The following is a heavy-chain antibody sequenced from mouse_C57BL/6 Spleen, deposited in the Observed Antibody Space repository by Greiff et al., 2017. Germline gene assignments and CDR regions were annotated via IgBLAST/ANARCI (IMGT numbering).Heavy chain of an antibody. CDR3: ARSYYGSSYYFDY. D-gene: IGHD1-1*01. Sequence: VQLQQPGAELVKPGASVKLSCKASGYTFTSYWMHWVKQRPGRGLEWIGRIDPNSGGTKYNEKFKGKATLTVDKPSSTAYMQLSRLTSEDSAVYYGARSYYGSSYYFDYWGQGTTLTVSS. CDR2: IDPNSGGT. J-gene: IGHJ2*01. CDR1: GYTFTSYW. V-gene: IGHV1-72*01.